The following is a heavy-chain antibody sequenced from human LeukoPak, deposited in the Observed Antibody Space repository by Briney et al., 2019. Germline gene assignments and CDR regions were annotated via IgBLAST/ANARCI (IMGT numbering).Heavy chain of an antibody. V-gene: IGHV1-18*01. CDR1: GYTFTSYG. Sequence: ASVKVSCKASGYTFTSYGISWVRQAPGQGLEWMGWISAYNGNTNYAQNLQGRVTMTTDTSTSTAYMELRSLRSDDTAVYYCARVFCPNDVCYRPFDYWGQGTLVTVSS. CDR2: ISAYNGNT. J-gene: IGHJ4*02. CDR3: ARVFCPNDVCYRPFDY. D-gene: IGHD2-8*01.